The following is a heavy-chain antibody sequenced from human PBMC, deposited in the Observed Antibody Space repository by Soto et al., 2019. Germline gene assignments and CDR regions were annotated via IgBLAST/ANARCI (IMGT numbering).Heavy chain of an antibody. J-gene: IGHJ4*02. Sequence: PSETLSLTCTVSGGSISSISYYWGWIRQPPGKGLELIGSIYYSGSTYYNPSLKSRVTISVDTSKNQFSLKLSSVTAADTAVYYCASLTEARYFDXWGQGTLVTVSX. D-gene: IGHD6-6*01. CDR1: GGSISSISYY. V-gene: IGHV4-39*01. CDR3: ASLTEARYFDX. CDR2: IYYSGST.